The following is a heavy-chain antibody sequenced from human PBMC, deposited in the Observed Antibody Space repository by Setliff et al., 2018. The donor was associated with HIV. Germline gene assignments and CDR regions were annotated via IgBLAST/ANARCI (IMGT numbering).Heavy chain of an antibody. Sequence: SETLSLTCKVSGDSISSGGYYWTWIRKPAGKGLEWIGHIYTSGNTNDNPSLKSRVSISVATSKNQFFLTLTSVTAADSAVYYCARLGEHDTGDLDVWGKGTTVTVSS. J-gene: IGHJ6*04. CDR1: GDSISSGGYY. V-gene: IGHV4-61*09. CDR2: IYTSGNT. D-gene: IGHD1-1*01. CDR3: ARLGEHDTGDLDV.